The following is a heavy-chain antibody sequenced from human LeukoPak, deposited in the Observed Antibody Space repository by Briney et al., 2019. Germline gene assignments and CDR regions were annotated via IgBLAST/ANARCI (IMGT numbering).Heavy chain of an antibody. CDR2: ISSSSSYI. CDR1: GFTFSSYS. J-gene: IGHJ6*03. V-gene: IGHV3-21*01. CDR3: ARGLRELWPMGGYYYYYMDV. Sequence: PGGSLRLSCAASGFTFSSYSMNWVRQAPGKGLEWVSSISSSSSYIYYADSVKGRFTISRDNAKNSLYLQMNSLRAEDTAVYYCARGLRELWPMGGYYYYYMDVWGKGTTVTVSS. D-gene: IGHD1-26*01.